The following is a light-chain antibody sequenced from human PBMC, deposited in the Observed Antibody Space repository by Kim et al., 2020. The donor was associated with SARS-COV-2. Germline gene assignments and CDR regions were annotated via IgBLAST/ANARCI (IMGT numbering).Light chain of an antibody. V-gene: IGKV3-20*01. CDR3: QQYGSSPLT. CDR2: GAS. J-gene: IGKJ4*02. CDR1: QSVSSSY. Sequence: EIVLTQSPGTLSLSPGERATLSCSASQSVSSSYLAWYQQKPGQDPRLLIYGASSSATDIPDRFSGSGSGTDLTLTISRLEPEDFAVYYCQQYGSSPLTFGGGTKVDIK.